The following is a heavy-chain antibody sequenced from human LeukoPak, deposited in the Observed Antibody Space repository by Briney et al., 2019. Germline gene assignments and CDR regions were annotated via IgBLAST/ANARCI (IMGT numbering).Heavy chain of an antibody. CDR1: GGSISISNYY. J-gene: IGHJ6*03. Sequence: SETLSLTCTVSGGSISISNYYWGWIRQPPGKGLEWIASIHYSETTYYNPSLKSRVTISVDTSKNHFSLKLSSVTAADTAVYYCASLIRDYYYTSGRYPVYYQYMDAWGKGTTVIISS. D-gene: IGHD3-10*01. CDR3: ASLIRDYYYTSGRYPVYYQYMDA. CDR2: IHYSETT. V-gene: IGHV4-39*02.